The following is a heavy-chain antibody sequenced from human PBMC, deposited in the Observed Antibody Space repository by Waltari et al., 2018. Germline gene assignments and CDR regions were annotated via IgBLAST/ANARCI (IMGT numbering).Heavy chain of an antibody. J-gene: IGHJ4*01. V-gene: IGHV4-39*07. CDR1: GGSINTRTYY. CDR2: VDYSGAT. D-gene: IGHD3-10*01. Sequence: QVLLQESGPRLVKASEALSLTCTVSGGSINTRTYYWAWIRQPPGKGLEWVGHVDYSGATYFNPSLGSRVTLSVDTSKNQFFLKLKSVTAADTAVYFCARVGSGDFQWTFFDNWGQGTRVTVSS. CDR3: ARVGSGDFQWTFFDN.